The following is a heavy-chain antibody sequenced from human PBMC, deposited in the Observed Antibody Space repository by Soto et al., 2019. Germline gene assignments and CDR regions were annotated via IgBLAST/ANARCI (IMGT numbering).Heavy chain of an antibody. D-gene: IGHD5-12*01. J-gene: IGHJ6*02. CDR1: GFTFSDYG. CDR3: AKDHWAAYSGYAIRNDLDV. V-gene: IGHV3-30*18. CDR2: ISYEGSKT. Sequence: QVQLVESGGGVVQPGRSLGLSCAASGFTFSDYGIHWVRQAPGKGLEWVAVISYEGSKTYYADSVKGRFTISRDNSKNTLYLQMASLRPEDTAVYYCAKDHWAAYSGYAIRNDLDVWGQGTTVTVSS.